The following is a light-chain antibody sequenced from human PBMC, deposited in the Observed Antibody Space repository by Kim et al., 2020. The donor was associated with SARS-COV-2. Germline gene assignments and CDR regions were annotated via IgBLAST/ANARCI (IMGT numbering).Light chain of an antibody. V-gene: IGLV1-44*01. J-gene: IGLJ2*01. CDR2: DNF. CDR3: STWDDSLDGPI. CDR1: SSNIGSNT. Sequence: GQSVTISCSGSSSNIGSNTVNWYQQVPGAAPKLLIFDNFQRSSGVPDRFAGSKSGTSASLAISDVETGDEADYYCSTWDDSLDGPIFAGGTKLTVL.